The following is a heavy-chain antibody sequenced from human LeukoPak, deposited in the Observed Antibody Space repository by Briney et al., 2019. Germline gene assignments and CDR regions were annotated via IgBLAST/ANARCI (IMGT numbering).Heavy chain of an antibody. V-gene: IGHV5-51*01. CDR2: IYPGDSDT. CDR1: GYSFTSYW. CDR3: ASRPFETTVVPWDFY. D-gene: IGHD4-23*01. J-gene: IGHJ4*02. Sequence: GESLKVSCKGSGYSFTSYWIGWVRQMPGKGLEWMGIIYPGDSDTRYSPSFQGQVTISADRSINTAYLQWSSLTASDTAMYYCASRPFETTVVPWDFYWGQGTQVTVSS.